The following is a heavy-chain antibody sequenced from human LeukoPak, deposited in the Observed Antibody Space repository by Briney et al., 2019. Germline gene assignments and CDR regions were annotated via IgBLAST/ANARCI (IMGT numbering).Heavy chain of an antibody. CDR1: GGSIRSSYYY. J-gene: IGHJ4*02. V-gene: IGHV4-39*01. CDR2: IHYSGST. CDR3: VRHDSSSWYPDY. D-gene: IGHD6-13*01. Sequence: PSETLSLTCTVSGGSIRSSYYYWGWIRQPPGKGLEWIGSIHYSGSTYYNPSLKSRVTISVDTAKNQFALKVSSVTAADTALYYCVRHDSSSWYPDYWGQGTLVAVSS.